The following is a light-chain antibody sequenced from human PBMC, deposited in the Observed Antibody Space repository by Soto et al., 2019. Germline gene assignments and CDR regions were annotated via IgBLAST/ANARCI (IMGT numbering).Light chain of an antibody. V-gene: IGKV2-28*01. CDR1: QSLLHSSGRNY. J-gene: IGKJ4*01. CDR3: MQALQNPLT. CDR2: LGS. Sequence: DIVMTQSPLSLPVTPGEPASISCRSSQSLLHSSGRNYLHWYLQKPGQSPQLLIYLGSNRASGVTDRFSGGGSGTDFTLKISRVEAEDVGIYYCMQALQNPLTFGGGTKVDIK.